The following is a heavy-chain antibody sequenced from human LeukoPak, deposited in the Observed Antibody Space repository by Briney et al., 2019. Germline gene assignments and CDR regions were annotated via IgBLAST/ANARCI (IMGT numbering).Heavy chain of an antibody. V-gene: IGHV4-59*01. CDR2: IYYSGCT. CDR1: GGSISDYS. Sequence: SETLSLTCTVSGGSISDYSWSWIRQPPGERLEWIGYIYYSGCTNYNPSLKSRVTISVDTSKNQFSLKLSSVTAADTAVYYCARSESGWYTGWFDPWGQGTLVTVSS. CDR3: ARSESGWYTGWFDP. D-gene: IGHD6-19*01. J-gene: IGHJ5*02.